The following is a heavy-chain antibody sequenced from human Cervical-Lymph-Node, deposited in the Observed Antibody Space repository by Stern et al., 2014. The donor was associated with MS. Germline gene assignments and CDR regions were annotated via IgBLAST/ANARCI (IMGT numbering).Heavy chain of an antibody. D-gene: IGHD1-26*01. CDR3: AREGGSYDY. V-gene: IGHV4-61*02. CDR2: IYTSGST. J-gene: IGHJ4*02. CDR1: GGSISSGSYY. Sequence: QVQLQESGPGLVKPSQTLSLTCTVSGGSISSGSYYWSWIRQPAGKGLEWIGRIYTSGSTNYNPSLKSGVTISVDTPKNQFSLKLSSVTAADTAVYYCAREGGSYDYWGQGTLVTVSS.